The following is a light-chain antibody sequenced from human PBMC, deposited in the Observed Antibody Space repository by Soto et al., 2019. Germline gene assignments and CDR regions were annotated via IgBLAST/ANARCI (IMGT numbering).Light chain of an antibody. CDR3: ATWDDSLNGHVV. CDR2: SNN. Sequence: QSVLTQPPSESGTPGQRVTISCSGSRSNIGSNTVNWYQQLPGTAPKFLIYSNNQRPSGVPKRFSASKSGTSASLAISGLQSEDEDDYYCATWDDSLNGHVVFGGGTKLTVL. J-gene: IGLJ2*01. CDR1: RSNIGSNT. V-gene: IGLV1-44*01.